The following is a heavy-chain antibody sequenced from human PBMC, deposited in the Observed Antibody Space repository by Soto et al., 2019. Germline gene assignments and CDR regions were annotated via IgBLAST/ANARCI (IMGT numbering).Heavy chain of an antibody. V-gene: IGHV4-59*01. CDR1: GGSISSNY. D-gene: IGHD6-13*01. CDR3: ARYRREAVAGYTLDN. Sequence: SETLSLTCTVSGGSISSNYWTWIRQPPGKGLEWIGYVYNSGSTNYNPSLKSRVTISEDTSKSQFSLKVNSITAADTAVYYCARYRREAVAGYTLDNWGQGILVTVSS. J-gene: IGHJ4*02. CDR2: VYNSGST.